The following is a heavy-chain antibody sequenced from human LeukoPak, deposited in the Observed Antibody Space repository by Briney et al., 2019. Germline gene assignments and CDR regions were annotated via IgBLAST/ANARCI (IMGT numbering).Heavy chain of an antibody. D-gene: IGHD1-14*01. CDR3: ARDPNRYEAAHPFDS. CDR1: GYTLTELS. Sequence: ASVKVSCKVSGYTLTELSMHWVRQAPGKGLEWMGGFDPEDGETIYAQKFQGRVTMTEDTSTGTAYMELSSLRSEDTAVYYCARDPNRYEAAHPFDSWGQGTLVTVSS. V-gene: IGHV1-24*01. CDR2: FDPEDGET. J-gene: IGHJ4*02.